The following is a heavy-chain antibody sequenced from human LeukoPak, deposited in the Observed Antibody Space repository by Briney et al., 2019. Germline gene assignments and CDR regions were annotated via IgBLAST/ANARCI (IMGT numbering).Heavy chain of an antibody. CDR3: AREGNEYCSSTSCYDPNWFDP. Sequence: PGGSLRLSCAASGFTFSSYWMSWVRQAPGKGLEWVANIKQDGSEKYYVDSVKGRFTISRDNAKSSLYLQMNSLRAEDTAVYYCAREGNEYCSSTSCYDPNWFDPWGQGTLVTVSS. V-gene: IGHV3-7*01. CDR1: GFTFSSYW. J-gene: IGHJ5*02. D-gene: IGHD2-2*01. CDR2: IKQDGSEK.